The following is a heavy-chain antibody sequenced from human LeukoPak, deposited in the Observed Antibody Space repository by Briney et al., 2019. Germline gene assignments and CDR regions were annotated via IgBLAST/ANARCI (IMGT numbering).Heavy chain of an antibody. J-gene: IGHJ4*02. CDR2: IIPILGIA. V-gene: IGHV1-69*04. D-gene: IGHD6-13*01. CDR1: GGTFSSYA. Sequence: SVKVSCKASGGTFSSYAISWVRQAPGQGLEWMGRIIPILGIANYAQKFQGRVTITADKSTSTAYMELSSLRSEDTAVYYCVLSAAASGIDYWGQGTLVTVSS. CDR3: VLSAAASGIDY.